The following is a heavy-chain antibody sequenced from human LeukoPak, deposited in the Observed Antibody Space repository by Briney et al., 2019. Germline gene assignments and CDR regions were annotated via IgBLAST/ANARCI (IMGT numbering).Heavy chain of an antibody. Sequence: GGSLRLSCAASGFTFSSYGMSWVRQAPGKGLEWVSAISGSGDGTYYADSVKGRFTISRDNSKNTLYLQMNSLRAEDTAVYYCAKVESYSYGYSRYWGQGTLVSVSS. D-gene: IGHD5-18*01. CDR1: GFTFSSYG. J-gene: IGHJ4*02. V-gene: IGHV3-23*01. CDR3: AKVESYSYGYSRY. CDR2: ISGSGDGT.